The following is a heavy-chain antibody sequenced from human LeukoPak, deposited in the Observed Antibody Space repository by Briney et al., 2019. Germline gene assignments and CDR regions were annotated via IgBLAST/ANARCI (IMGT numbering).Heavy chain of an antibody. J-gene: IGHJ3*02. CDR1: GFTFSSYS. V-gene: IGHV3-21*01. CDR3: ARDPSGHDAFDI. D-gene: IGHD6-25*01. Sequence: PGGSLRLSCAASGFTFSSYSMNWVRQAPGKGLGWVSSISSSSSYIYYADSVKGRFTISRDNAKNSLYLQMNSLRAGDTAVYYCARDPSGHDAFDIWGQGTMVTVSS. CDR2: ISSSSSYI.